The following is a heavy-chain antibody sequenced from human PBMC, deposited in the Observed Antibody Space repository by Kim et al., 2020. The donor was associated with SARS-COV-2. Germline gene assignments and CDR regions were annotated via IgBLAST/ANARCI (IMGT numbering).Heavy chain of an antibody. V-gene: IGHV3-64*01. CDR2: ISSNGGIT. Sequence: GGSLRLSCAASGFTFSSYAMHWVRQAPGKGLEYVSAISSNGGITYYANSVKGRFTISRDNSKNTLYLQMGSLRAEDMAVYYCAREGYCSGGSCSTYVYYYGMDVWGQGTTVPVSS. J-gene: IGHJ6*02. D-gene: IGHD2-15*01. CDR3: AREGYCSGGSCSTYVYYYGMDV. CDR1: GFTFSSYA.